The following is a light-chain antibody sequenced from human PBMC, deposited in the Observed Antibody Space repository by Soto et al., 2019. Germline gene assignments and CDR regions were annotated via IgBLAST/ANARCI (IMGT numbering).Light chain of an antibody. CDR1: QGIRDD. CDR3: LQDYSYPRT. J-gene: IGKJ1*01. CDR2: TAS. Sequence: AIQMTQSPFSLSASVGDRVTITCRASQGIRDDLSWYQQKAGKAPKLLIFTASKLNSGVPSRFSGSFSDTNFSLTISDLQPEDCATYYCLQDYSYPRTFGQGTKVEI. V-gene: IGKV1-6*01.